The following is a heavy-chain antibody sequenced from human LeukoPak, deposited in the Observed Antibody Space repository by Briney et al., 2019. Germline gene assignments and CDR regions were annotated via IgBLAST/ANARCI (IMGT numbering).Heavy chain of an antibody. CDR3: AKEGSPRPLLRYFDWLPPGGWYFDL. D-gene: IGHD3-9*01. Sequence: PGGSLRLSCAASGFTFSSYGMHWVRQAPGKGLEWVAVISYDGSNKYYADSVKGRFTISRDNSKNTLYVQMNSLRAEDTAVYYCAKEGSPRPLLRYFDWLPPGGWYFDLWGRGTLVTVSS. J-gene: IGHJ2*01. CDR2: ISYDGSNK. CDR1: GFTFSSYG. V-gene: IGHV3-30*18.